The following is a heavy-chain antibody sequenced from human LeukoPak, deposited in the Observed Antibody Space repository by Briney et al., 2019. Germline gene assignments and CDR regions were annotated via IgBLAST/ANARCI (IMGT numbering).Heavy chain of an antibody. CDR3: AIGNRDYDACDY. CDR2: ISSSGSTI. J-gene: IGHJ4*02. CDR1: GFTFSSYE. Sequence: GGSLRLSCAASGFTFSSYEMNWVRQAPGKGLEWVSYISSSGSTIYYADSVKGRFTISRDNAKNSLYLQMNSLRAEDTAVYYCAIGNRDYDACDYWGPGTLVTVSS. V-gene: IGHV3-48*03. D-gene: IGHD5-12*01.